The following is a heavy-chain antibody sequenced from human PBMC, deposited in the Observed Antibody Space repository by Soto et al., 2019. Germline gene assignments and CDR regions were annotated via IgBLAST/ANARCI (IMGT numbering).Heavy chain of an antibody. CDR1: GYTFTSSY. V-gene: IGHV1-46*01. CDR2: INASSGSR. CDR3: ARDPPAAGTGSYFYY. Sequence: QVQLVQSGAEVKKPGASVKVSCKASGYTFTSSYLHWVRQAPGQGLEWMGIINASSGSRSYAQKFQGRITMTRDTSTSTVYLELSSLGSEDTAVYYCARDPPAAGTGSYFYYWGQGTLVTVSS. J-gene: IGHJ4*02. D-gene: IGHD6-13*01.